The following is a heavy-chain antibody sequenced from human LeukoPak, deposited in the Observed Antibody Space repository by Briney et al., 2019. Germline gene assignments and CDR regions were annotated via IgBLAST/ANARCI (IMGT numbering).Heavy chain of an antibody. Sequence: PGGSLRLSCAASGFTFSSYWMSWVRQAPGKGLEGVANIKQDGSEKYYVDSVKGRFTISRDNAKNSLYLQMNSLRAEDTAVYYCARDRRLGYCSGGSCYYGLYFDYWGQGTLVTVSS. J-gene: IGHJ4*02. CDR2: IKQDGSEK. V-gene: IGHV3-7*01. D-gene: IGHD2-15*01. CDR1: GFTFSSYW. CDR3: ARDRRLGYCSGGSCYYGLYFDY.